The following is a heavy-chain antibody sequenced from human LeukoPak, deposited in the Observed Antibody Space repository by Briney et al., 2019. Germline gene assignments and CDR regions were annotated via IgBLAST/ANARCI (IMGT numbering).Heavy chain of an antibody. J-gene: IGHJ6*03. CDR2: INHSGST. V-gene: IGHV4-34*01. CDR3: ARGKGMEYYYYYYMDV. D-gene: IGHD1-14*01. Sequence: SETLSLTCAVYGGSFSGYYWSWIRQPPGKGLEWIGEINHSGSTNYNPSLKSRVTISVDTSKNQFSLKLSSVTAADTAVYYCARGKGMEYYYYYYMDVWGKGTTVTVSS. CDR1: GGSFSGYY.